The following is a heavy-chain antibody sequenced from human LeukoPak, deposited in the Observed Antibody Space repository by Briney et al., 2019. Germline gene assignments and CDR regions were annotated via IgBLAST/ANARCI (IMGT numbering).Heavy chain of an antibody. J-gene: IGHJ4*02. V-gene: IGHV5-51*01. CDR2: IYPGDSNP. CDR1: GYDFTNFW. CDR3: VRHLSDITSCPNY. D-gene: IGHD2-2*01. Sequence: GESLKISCKGSGYDFTNFWIGWVRQMPGKGLEWMGIIYPGDSNPRYSPSFQGQVTISADKSIRTAHLQWNSLKASDTAIYYCVRHLSDITSCPNYWGPGTLITVAS.